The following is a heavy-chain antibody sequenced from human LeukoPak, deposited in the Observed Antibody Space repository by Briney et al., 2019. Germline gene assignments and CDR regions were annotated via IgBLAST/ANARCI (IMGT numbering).Heavy chain of an antibody. CDR2: INPNSGDT. CDR1: GYTFTDYH. V-gene: IGHV1-2*02. J-gene: IGHJ4*02. D-gene: IGHD3-10*01. Sequence: ASVKVSCKAFGYTFTDYHMHWVRQAPGQGLEWMGWINPNSGDTNYAQNFQGRVTMSRDTSTSTAYMELTRLRSDDTAVYYCARDTLTDFYGSGTYYNAFFDYWGQGTLVTVSS. CDR3: ARDTLTDFYGSGTYYNAFFDY.